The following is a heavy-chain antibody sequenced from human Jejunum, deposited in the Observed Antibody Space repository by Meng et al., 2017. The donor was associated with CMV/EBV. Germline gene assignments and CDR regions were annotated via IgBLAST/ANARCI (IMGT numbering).Heavy chain of an antibody. CDR1: GFSLSASV. J-gene: IGHJ4*02. V-gene: IGHV3-74*01. CDR3: VKDFAWSIDF. Sequence: VQVVVSGVGLFHTGGSLRFSWAASGFSLSASVMHWVRQDPGQGLVWVARINHDGTETIYRDSVRGRFTVSRDNTKNTVSLEMNSLRVEDTALYYCVKDFAWSIDFWGQGVLVTVSS. D-gene: IGHD3-3*01. CDR2: INHDGTET.